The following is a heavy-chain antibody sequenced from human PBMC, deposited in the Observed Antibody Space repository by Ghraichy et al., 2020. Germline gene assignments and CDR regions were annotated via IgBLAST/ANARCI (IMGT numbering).Heavy chain of an antibody. CDR3: ARDPAYCGGDCYTIDSYYAFDI. D-gene: IGHD2-21*01. CDR1: GFTFSSYS. CDR2: ISSSSSYI. Sequence: GESLNISCAASGFTFSSYSMNWVRQAPGKGLEWVSSISSSSSYIYYADSVKGRFTISRDNAKNSLYLQMNSLRAEDTAVYYCARDPAYCGGDCYTIDSYYAFDIWGQGTMVTVSS. J-gene: IGHJ3*02. V-gene: IGHV3-21*01.